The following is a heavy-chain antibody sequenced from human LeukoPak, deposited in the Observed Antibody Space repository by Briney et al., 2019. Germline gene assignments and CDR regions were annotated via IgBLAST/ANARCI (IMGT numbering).Heavy chain of an antibody. Sequence: PSETLSLTCIVSCGSISSYYWSWIRQPPGKGLEWIGYIYYSGSTNYNPSLKSRVTISVDTSKNQFSLKLSSVTAADTAVYYCARVIAVAGAFNAFDIWGQGTMVTVSS. CDR1: CGSISSYY. V-gene: IGHV4-59*01. J-gene: IGHJ3*02. D-gene: IGHD6-19*01. CDR3: ARVIAVAGAFNAFDI. CDR2: IYYSGST.